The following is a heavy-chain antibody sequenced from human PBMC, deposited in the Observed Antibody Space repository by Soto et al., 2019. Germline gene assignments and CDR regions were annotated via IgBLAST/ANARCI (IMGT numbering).Heavy chain of an antibody. J-gene: IGHJ6*02. CDR3: ARXPTRILKPGYYYYGMDV. D-gene: IGHD3-3*02. V-gene: IGHV1-8*01. Sequence: ASVKVSCKASGYTFTSYDINWVRQATGQGLEGMGWMNPNSGNTGYAQKFQGRVTMTRNTSISTAYMELSSLRSEDTAVYYCARXPTRILKPGYYYYGMDVWGQGTTVTVSS. CDR1: GYTFTSYD. CDR2: MNPNSGNT.